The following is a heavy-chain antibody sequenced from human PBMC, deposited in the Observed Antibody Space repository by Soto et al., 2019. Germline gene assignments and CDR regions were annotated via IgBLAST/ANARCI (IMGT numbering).Heavy chain of an antibody. CDR2: INPNSGGT. D-gene: IGHD6-6*01. CDR1: RYTFTGYY. Sequence: ASVKVSCKASRYTFTGYYMHWVRQAPGQGLEWMGWINPNSGGTNYAQKFQGRVTMTRDTSISTAYMELSRLRSDDTAVYYCALIAARPVYVDYWGQGTLVAVSS. V-gene: IGHV1-2*02. J-gene: IGHJ4*02. CDR3: ALIAARPVYVDY.